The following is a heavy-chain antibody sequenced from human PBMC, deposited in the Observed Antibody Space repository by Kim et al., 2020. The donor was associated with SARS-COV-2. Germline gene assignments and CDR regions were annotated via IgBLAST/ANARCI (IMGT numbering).Heavy chain of an antibody. V-gene: IGHV3-30*18. CDR1: GFTFSNYG. CDR3: AKDSYVSGTYYIHSYYYSMDL. D-gene: IGHD3-10*01. Sequence: GGSLRLSCAASGFTFSNYGIHWVRQAPGKGLEWVAVISYDGSNKYYADSVKGRFTMSRDNAKNTLFLQMNSLRADDTALYFCAKDSYVSGTYYIHSYYYSMDLWGQGTTVTVSS. J-gene: IGHJ6*01. CDR2: ISYDGSNK.